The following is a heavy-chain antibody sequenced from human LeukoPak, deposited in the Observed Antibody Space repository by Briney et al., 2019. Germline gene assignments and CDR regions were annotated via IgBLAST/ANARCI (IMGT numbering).Heavy chain of an antibody. CDR2: IYPGDSVT. D-gene: IGHD4-17*01. CDR3: ARLSGGTTVTKCFDY. J-gene: IGHJ4*02. CDR1: GYSFTSYW. Sequence: GESLKISCKGSGYSFTSYWIGWVRQMPGKGLEWMGIIYPGDSVTRYSPSFQGQVTISADKSISTAYLQWSSLKASDTAMYYCARLSGGTTVTKCFDYWGQGTLVTVSS. V-gene: IGHV5-51*01.